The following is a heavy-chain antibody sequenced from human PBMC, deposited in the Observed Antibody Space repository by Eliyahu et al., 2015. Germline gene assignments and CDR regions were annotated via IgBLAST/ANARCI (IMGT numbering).Heavy chain of an antibody. CDR3: MREGSDSAKHFDY. CDR1: GYTFANHW. D-gene: IGHD2-15*01. J-gene: IGHJ4*02. V-gene: IGHV1-46*01. Sequence: QVQLVQSGAEVEKPGASVKISCKASGYTFANHWMHWVRQAPGQGLEWMGGVAPSGHVTVYAQTFRGRLTVNRDASTSTLYMEMSSLTSEDTAVYYCMREGSDSAKHFDYWGQGTLVTVSS. CDR2: VAPSGHVT.